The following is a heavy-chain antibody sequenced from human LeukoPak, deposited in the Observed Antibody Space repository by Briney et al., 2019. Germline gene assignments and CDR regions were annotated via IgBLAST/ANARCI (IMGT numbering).Heavy chain of an antibody. Sequence: ASVKVSCKASGYTFTGYYMHWVRQAPGQGLEWMGWISAYNGNTNYAQKLQGRVTMTTDTSTSTAYMELRSLRSDDTAVYYCARSVGIGYSGYDSWGQGTLVTVSS. D-gene: IGHD5-12*01. J-gene: IGHJ4*02. CDR2: ISAYNGNT. V-gene: IGHV1-18*04. CDR3: ARSVGIGYSGYDS. CDR1: GYTFTGYY.